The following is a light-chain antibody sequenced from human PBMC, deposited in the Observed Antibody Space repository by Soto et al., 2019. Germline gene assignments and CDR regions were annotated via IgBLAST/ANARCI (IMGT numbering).Light chain of an antibody. Sequence: QSALTQPASVSGSPGQSITISCTGTSSDVGGYNYVSWYQQHPGKAPKLMIYEVSNRPSGVSNRFSGSKSGNTASLTISGLQAEAEADYYCSSYTSSRTPFVFGTGTKLTVI. CDR3: SSYTSSRTPFV. J-gene: IGLJ1*01. CDR1: SSDVGGYNY. V-gene: IGLV2-14*01. CDR2: EVS.